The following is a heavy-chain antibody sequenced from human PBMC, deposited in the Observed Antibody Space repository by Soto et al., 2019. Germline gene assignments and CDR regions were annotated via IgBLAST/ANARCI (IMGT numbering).Heavy chain of an antibody. CDR1: GGSIITSRYY. D-gene: IGHD2-2*03. J-gene: IGHJ6*03. V-gene: IGHV4-39*01. CDR3: ASLDRVGNPDYMDV. Sequence: PLEILSLTCSVSGGSIITSRYYWGWIRQPPGKGLEWIGSIYYSGNTYYNPSLKSRVTLSVDTSKNQFSLKLSSVTAADTAVYYCASLDRVGNPDYMDVWGKGTTVTVSS. CDR2: IYYSGNT.